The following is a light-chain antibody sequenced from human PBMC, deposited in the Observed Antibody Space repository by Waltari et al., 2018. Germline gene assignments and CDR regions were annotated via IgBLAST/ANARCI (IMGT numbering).Light chain of an antibody. Sequence: QSALTQPASVSGSPGQSITIPGPGTSSDVGGYNFVPCYQQHPGKVPKLLIFDVSNRPSGVSNRFSGSKSGNTASLTISGLQAEDESDYYCCSFTSRSTWVFGGGTKLTVL. CDR1: SSDVGGYNF. V-gene: IGLV2-14*01. J-gene: IGLJ3*02. CDR2: DVS. CDR3: CSFTSRSTWV.